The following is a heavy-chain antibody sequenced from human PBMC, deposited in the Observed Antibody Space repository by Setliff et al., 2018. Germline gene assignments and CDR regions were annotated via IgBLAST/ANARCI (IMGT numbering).Heavy chain of an antibody. CDR3: ARSKGSSGWLNWFDP. V-gene: IGHV4-39*07. CDR1: GGSISSSSYY. Sequence: LSLTCTVSGGSISSSSYYWGWIRQPPGKGLEWIGSIYYSGSTYYNPSLKSRVTISVDTSKNQFSLKLSSVTAADTAVYYCARSKGSSGWLNWFDPWGQGTLVTVSS. J-gene: IGHJ5*02. CDR2: IYYSGST. D-gene: IGHD6-19*01.